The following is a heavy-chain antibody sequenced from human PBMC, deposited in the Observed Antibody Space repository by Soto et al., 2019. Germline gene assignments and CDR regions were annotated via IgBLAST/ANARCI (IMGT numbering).Heavy chain of an antibody. Sequence: ASVKVSCKASGYTFTSYYMHWVRQAPGQGLEWMGIINPSGGSTSYAQKFQGRVTMTRDTSTSTVYMELSSLRSEDTAVYYCARAPVRGVIITPYFDYWGQGTLVTVSS. V-gene: IGHV1-46*01. D-gene: IGHD3-10*01. CDR2: INPSGGST. CDR3: ARAPVRGVIITPYFDY. J-gene: IGHJ4*02. CDR1: GYTFTSYY.